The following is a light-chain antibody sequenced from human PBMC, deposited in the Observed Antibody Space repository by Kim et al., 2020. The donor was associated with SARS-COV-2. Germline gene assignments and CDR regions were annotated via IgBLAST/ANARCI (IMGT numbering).Light chain of an antibody. Sequence: GKTVTNYCTRSSGSIDDNYVQWYQHRPGGVPTTVIYEDDQRPSGVSDRFSGSIDNSSNSASLTISGLRTEDEADYYCQSYNRENVLFGGGTQLTVL. V-gene: IGLV6-57*03. CDR3: QSYNRENVL. J-gene: IGLJ2*01. CDR1: SGSIDDNY. CDR2: EDD.